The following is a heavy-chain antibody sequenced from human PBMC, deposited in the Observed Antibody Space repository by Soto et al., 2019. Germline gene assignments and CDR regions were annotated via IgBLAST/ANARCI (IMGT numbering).Heavy chain of an antibody. CDR3: ARRHSSSRYFDY. J-gene: IGHJ4*02. D-gene: IGHD6-13*01. Sequence: GGSLRLPCAASGFTFSSYSMNWVRQAPGKGLEWVSSISSSSSYIYYADSVKGRFTISRDNAKNSLYLQMNSLRAEDTAVYYCARRHSSSRYFDYWGQGTLVTVSS. CDR1: GFTFSSYS. V-gene: IGHV3-21*01. CDR2: ISSSSSYI.